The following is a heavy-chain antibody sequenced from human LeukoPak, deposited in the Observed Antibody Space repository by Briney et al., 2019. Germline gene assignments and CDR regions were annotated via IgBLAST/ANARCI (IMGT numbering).Heavy chain of an antibody. CDR3: ASLVDTAMSY. CDR2: IYYSGSP. D-gene: IGHD5-18*01. Sequence: SETLSLTCIVSGGSITNYYWSWIRQPPGQGLEWIGYIYYSGSPNYNPSLKSRVTISVDTSKNQFSLKLSSVTAADTAVYYCASLVDTAMSYWGQGTLVTVSS. J-gene: IGHJ4*02. V-gene: IGHV4-59*08. CDR1: GGSITNYY.